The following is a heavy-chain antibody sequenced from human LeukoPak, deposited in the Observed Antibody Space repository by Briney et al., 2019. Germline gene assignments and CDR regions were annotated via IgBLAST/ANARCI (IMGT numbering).Heavy chain of an antibody. J-gene: IGHJ5*02. V-gene: IGHV3-64*01. CDR1: GFSFRNYA. Sequence: GALRLSCTASGFSFRNYAMYWVRQAPGKGLEFVSAINNYDGHDTYYANSVRGRFTISRDNSKNTLYLQMDSPRSEDMGVYYCVRDALGAYNWFDPWGQGTLVTVSS. CDR2: INNYDGHDT. D-gene: IGHD1-26*01. CDR3: VRDALGAYNWFDP.